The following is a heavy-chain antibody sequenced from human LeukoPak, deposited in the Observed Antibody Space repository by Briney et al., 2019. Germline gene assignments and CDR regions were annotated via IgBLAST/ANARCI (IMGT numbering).Heavy chain of an antibody. CDR3: ARGHIAAAGTGGYYYYYMDV. D-gene: IGHD6-13*01. CDR1: GGTFSSYA. V-gene: IGHV1-69*13. Sequence: SVKVSCKASGGTFSSYAISWVRQAPGQGLEWMGGIIPIFGTANYAQKFQGRVTITADESTSTAYMELSSLRSEDTAVYYCARGHIAAAGTGGYYYYYMDVWGKGTTVTVSS. CDR2: IIPIFGTA. J-gene: IGHJ6*03.